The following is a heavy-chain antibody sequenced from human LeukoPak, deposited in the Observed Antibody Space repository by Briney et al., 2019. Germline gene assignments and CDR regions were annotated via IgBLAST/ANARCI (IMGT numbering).Heavy chain of an antibody. V-gene: IGHV3-33*01. CDR1: GFTFSSYG. J-gene: IGHJ5*02. D-gene: IGHD4-23*01. CDR3: ARENSGWFDP. Sequence: GGSLRLSCAASGFTFSSYGMLWVRQAPGKGLEWVAVIWYDGSNKYYADSVKGRFTISRDNSKNTLYLQMNSLGAEDTAVYYCARENSGWFDPWGQGTLVTVSS. CDR2: IWYDGSNK.